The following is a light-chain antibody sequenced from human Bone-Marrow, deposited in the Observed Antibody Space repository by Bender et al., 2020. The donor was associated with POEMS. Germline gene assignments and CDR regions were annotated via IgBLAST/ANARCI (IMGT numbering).Light chain of an antibody. V-gene: IGLV1-44*01. CDR3: AAWNAGLGGGV. Sequence: QSVLTQPPSASGTPGQRVTISCSGSNSNIGTNAVNWYQQFPGTAPKLLIYSDNQRPAGVPGRFYAFTSGTSASLAISGLQSEDEADYYCAAWNAGLGGGVFGGGTKLTVL. J-gene: IGLJ3*02. CDR1: NSNIGTNA. CDR2: SDN.